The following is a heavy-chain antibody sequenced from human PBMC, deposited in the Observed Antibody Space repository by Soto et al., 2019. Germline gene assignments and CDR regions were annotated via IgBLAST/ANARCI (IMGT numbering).Heavy chain of an antibody. CDR3: VRVYCSRTSCYNGERSYGMDV. V-gene: IGHV3-7*03. J-gene: IGHJ6*02. Sequence: EVQLVESGGGLVQPGGSLRVSCAASGFTLSNYWMSWVRQAPGKGLEWVANIKQDGSEKYYVDSVKGRFTISRDNAKNSLYLQLNSLRAEDTAVYYCVRVYCSRTSCYNGERSYGMDVWGQGTTVAVSS. CDR2: IKQDGSEK. D-gene: IGHD2-2*02. CDR1: GFTLSNYW.